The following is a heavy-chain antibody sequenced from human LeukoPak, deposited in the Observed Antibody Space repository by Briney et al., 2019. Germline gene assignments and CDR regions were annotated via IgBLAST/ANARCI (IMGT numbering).Heavy chain of an antibody. CDR3: VRDSLDY. J-gene: IGHJ4*02. CDR1: GFTFSTYA. CDR2: IWYDGSSK. V-gene: IGHV3-33*08. Sequence: GGSLRLSCAASGFTFSTYAMSWVRQAPGKGLEWVAVIWYDGSSKNYADSVKGRFTISRDNSNNTLYLQMNSLRAEDTAVYYCVRDSLDYWGQGTLVTVSS.